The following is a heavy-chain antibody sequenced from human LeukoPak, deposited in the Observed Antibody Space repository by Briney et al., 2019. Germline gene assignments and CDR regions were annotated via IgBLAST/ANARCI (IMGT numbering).Heavy chain of an antibody. D-gene: IGHD2-8*02. CDR3: ARGSAVTNTGYY. J-gene: IGHJ4*02. V-gene: IGHV3-21*01. CDR2: ISSSSDYI. Sequence: GGSLRLSCAASGFTFSSNSMNWVRLAPGKGLEWVSSISSSSDYIYYADSVKGRFTISRDNAKNSLYLQMNSLRAEDTAVYYCARGSAVTNTGYYWGQGTLVTVSS. CDR1: GFTFSSNS.